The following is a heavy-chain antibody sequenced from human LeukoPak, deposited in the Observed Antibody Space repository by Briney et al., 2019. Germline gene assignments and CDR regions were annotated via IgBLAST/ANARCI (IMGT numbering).Heavy chain of an antibody. CDR2: IFSGGNT. CDR3: ARPVQNPDGYRFFDS. V-gene: IGHV3-53*01. J-gene: IGHJ4*02. CDR1: GFTVSSNY. Sequence: GGSLRLSCAASGFTVSSNYMTWVRQAPGRGLEWVSVIFSGGNTYYADSVKGRFTISRDNSKNTLCLQMSSLRAEDTAVYYCARPVQNPDGYRFFDSWGQGTLVTVSS. D-gene: IGHD5-24*01.